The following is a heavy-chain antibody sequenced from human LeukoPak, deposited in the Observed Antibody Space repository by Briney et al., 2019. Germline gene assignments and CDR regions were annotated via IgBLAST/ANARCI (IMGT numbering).Heavy chain of an antibody. J-gene: IGHJ3*02. V-gene: IGHV1-69*04. CDR3: ARGALDYYDSSGYSPAFDI. CDR1: GGTFSSYA. CDR2: IIPILGIA. Sequence: SVKVSCKASGGTFSSYAISWVRQAPGQGLEWMGRIIPILGIANYAQKFQGRVTITADKSTSTAYMELSSLRSEDTAVSYCARGALDYYDSSGYSPAFDIWGQGTMVTVSS. D-gene: IGHD3-22*01.